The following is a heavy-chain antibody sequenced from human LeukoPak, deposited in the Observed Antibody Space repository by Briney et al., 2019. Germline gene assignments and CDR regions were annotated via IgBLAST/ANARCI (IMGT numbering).Heavy chain of an antibody. J-gene: IGHJ4*02. D-gene: IGHD5-18*01. CDR1: GFTFSSYD. CDR3: AKDYARDTAMV. V-gene: IGHV3-30-3*01. CDR2: ISYDGSNK. Sequence: GGSLRLSCAASGFTFSSYDMHWVRQGPGKGLEWVAFISYDGSNKYYADSVRGRFSISRDNSKNTLYPQMNSLRTEDTAVYYCAKDYARDTAMVWGQGTLVTVSS.